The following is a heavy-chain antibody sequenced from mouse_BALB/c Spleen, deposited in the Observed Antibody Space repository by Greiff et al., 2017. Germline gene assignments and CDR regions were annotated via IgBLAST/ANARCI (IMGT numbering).Heavy chain of an antibody. V-gene: IGHV5-12-1*01. Sequence: EVKLMESGGGLVKPGGSLKLSCAASGFAFSSYDMSWVRQTPEKRLEWVAYISSGGGSTYYPDTVKGRFTISRDNAKNTLYLQMSSLKSEDTAMYYCARHYYDGYYRGQGTLVTVSA. CDR2: ISSGGGST. CDR1: GFAFSSYD. J-gene: IGHJ3*01. CDR3: ARHYYDGYY. D-gene: IGHD2-3*01.